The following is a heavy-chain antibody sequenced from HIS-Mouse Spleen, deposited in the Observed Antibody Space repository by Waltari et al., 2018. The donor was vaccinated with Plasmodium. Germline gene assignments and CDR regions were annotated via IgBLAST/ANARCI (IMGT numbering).Heavy chain of an antibody. CDR1: GFTFSSYA. Sequence: EVQLLESGGGLVQHGGSLRLSCAASGFTFSSYALRWYRTAPGKGLEWVSAMSGSGGSTYYADSGKGRCTISRDNAKNTLYLQMNSLRAEDTAVYYCAKSSKGTGDLWDYWGQGTLVTVSS. D-gene: IGHD7-27*01. V-gene: IGHV3-23*01. J-gene: IGHJ4*02. CDR2: MSGSGGST. CDR3: AKSSKGTGDLWDY.